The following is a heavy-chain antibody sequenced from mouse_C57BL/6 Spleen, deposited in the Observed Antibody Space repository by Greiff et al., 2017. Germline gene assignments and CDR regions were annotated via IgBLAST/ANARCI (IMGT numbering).Heavy chain of an antibody. V-gene: IGHV5-4*01. D-gene: IGHD1-1*01. J-gene: IGHJ2*01. CDR2: ISDGGSYT. Sequence: EVQVVESGGGLVKPGGSLKLSCAASGFTFSSYAMSWVRQTPEKRLEWVATISDGGSYTYYPDNVKGRFTISRDNAKNNLYLQMSHLKSEDTAMYYCARGGATTVVATKGFDYWGQGTTLTVSS. CDR1: GFTFSSYA. CDR3: ARGGATTVVATKGFDY.